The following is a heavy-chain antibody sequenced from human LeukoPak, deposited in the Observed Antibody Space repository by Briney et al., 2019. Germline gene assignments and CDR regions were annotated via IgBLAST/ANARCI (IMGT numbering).Heavy chain of an antibody. D-gene: IGHD6-13*01. CDR2: ITSSSNSI. CDR1: GFMFNGYS. J-gene: IGHJ5*02. CDR3: AFGGSSWT. V-gene: IGHV3-21*01. Sequence: GRSLRLSCAASGFMFNGYSMTWVRQAPGKGLEWVSSITSSSNSIYYADSVKGRFTISRDNSKNTLYLQMNSLRAEDTAVYYCAFGGSSWTWGQGTLVTVSS.